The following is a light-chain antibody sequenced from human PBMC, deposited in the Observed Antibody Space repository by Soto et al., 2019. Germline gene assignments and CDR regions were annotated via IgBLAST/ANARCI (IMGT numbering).Light chain of an antibody. CDR1: SGSVSSSYY. J-gene: IGLJ3*02. Sequence: QTVVTQEPSFSVSPGGTVTLTCGLNSGSVSSSYYPSWYQQTPGQAPRTLISSTNTRSSGVPDRFSGSILGNKAALTITGAQADDESDYYCVLYMGSGISVFGGGTKLTVL. CDR3: VLYMGSGISV. V-gene: IGLV8-61*01. CDR2: STN.